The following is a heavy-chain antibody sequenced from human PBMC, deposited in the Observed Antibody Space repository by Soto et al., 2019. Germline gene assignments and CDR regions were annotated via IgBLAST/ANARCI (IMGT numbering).Heavy chain of an antibody. CDR1: GGSFSGYY. D-gene: IGHD3-3*01. J-gene: IGHJ4*02. CDR2: INHSGST. CDR3: ASGGPIIQGRSAATRY. V-gene: IGHV4-34*01. Sequence: QVQLQQWGAGLLKPSETLSLTCAVYGGSFSGYYWSWIRQPPGKGLEWIGEINHSGSTNYNPSLKSRVTISVDTSKTQCSLELCSVTAADTAVYYCASGGPIIQGRSAATRYWGQGTLVTVSS.